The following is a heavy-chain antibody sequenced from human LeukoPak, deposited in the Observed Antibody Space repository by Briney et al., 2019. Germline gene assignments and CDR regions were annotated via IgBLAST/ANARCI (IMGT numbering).Heavy chain of an antibody. J-gene: IGHJ6*04. CDR3: AELGITMIGGV. D-gene: IGHD3-10*02. Sequence: HPGGSLRLSCAASGFTFSSYNMNWVRQAPGKGLKWVSYISSSGSTIYYADSVKGRFTISRDNAKNSLYLQMNSLRAEDTAVYYCAELGITMIGGVWGKGTTVTISS. V-gene: IGHV3-48*04. CDR1: GFTFSSYN. CDR2: ISSSGSTI.